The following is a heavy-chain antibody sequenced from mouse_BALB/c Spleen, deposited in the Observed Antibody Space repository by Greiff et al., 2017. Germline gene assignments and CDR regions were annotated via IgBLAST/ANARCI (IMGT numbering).Heavy chain of an antibody. D-gene: IGHD1-1*01. V-gene: IGHV5-6-2*01. Sequence: EVKLVESGGGLVKLGGSLKLSCAASGFTFSSYYMSWVRQTPEKRLELVAAINSNGGSTYYPDTVKGRFTISRDNAKNTLYLQMSSLKSEDTALYYCARPVVATDYAMDYWGQGTSVTVSS. CDR1: GFTFSSYY. CDR2: INSNGGST. J-gene: IGHJ4*01. CDR3: ARPVVATDYAMDY.